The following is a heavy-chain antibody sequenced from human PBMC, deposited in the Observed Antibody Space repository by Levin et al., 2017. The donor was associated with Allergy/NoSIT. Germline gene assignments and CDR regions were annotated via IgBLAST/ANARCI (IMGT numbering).Heavy chain of an antibody. D-gene: IGHD5-12*01. CDR3: AKGGLVATLNRGDAFDI. Sequence: GGSLRLSCAASGFTFSSYAMSWVRQAPGKGLEWVSAISGSGGSTYYADSVKGRFTISRDNSKNTLYLQMNSLRAEDTAVYYCAKGGLVATLNRGDAFDIWGQGTMVTVSS. CDR2: ISGSGGST. CDR1: GFTFSSYA. J-gene: IGHJ3*02. V-gene: IGHV3-23*01.